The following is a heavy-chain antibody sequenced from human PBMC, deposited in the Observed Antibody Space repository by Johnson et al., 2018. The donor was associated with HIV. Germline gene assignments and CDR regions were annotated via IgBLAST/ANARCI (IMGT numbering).Heavy chain of an antibody. CDR3: AKDAYDYGDYGAFDI. CDR1: GFTFSSYA. CDR2: IYSGGST. Sequence: QVQLVESGGGVVQPGKSLRLSCAASGFTFSSYAIHWVRQAPGKGLEWVSVIYSGGSTYYADSVKGRFTISRDNSQNTLYLQMNSLRAEDTAVYYCAKDAYDYGDYGAFDIWGQGTMVTVSS. V-gene: IGHV3-NL1*01. J-gene: IGHJ3*02. D-gene: IGHD4-17*01.